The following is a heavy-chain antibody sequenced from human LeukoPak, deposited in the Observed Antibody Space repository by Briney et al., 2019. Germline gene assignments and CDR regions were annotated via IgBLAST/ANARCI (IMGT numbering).Heavy chain of an antibody. J-gene: IGHJ4*02. V-gene: IGHV4-39*01. CDR3: ARVKKVDTSIDY. CDR1: GGSISSSSYY. Sequence: SETLSLTCTVSGGSISSSSYYWGWIRQPPWKGLEWIGNIYYTGSTYYSPPLKSRVTVSKDTSKNQFSLKLSSVTAADTAVYYCARVKKVDTSIDYWGQGTLVTVSS. CDR2: IYYTGST. D-gene: IGHD5-18*01.